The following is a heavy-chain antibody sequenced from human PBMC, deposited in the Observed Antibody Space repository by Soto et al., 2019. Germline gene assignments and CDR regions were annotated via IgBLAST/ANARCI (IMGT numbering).Heavy chain of an antibody. CDR3: AKGPHDCSGGSCYSDFFLPFDY. Sequence: GGSLRLSCAASGFTFSSYGMHWVRQAPGKGLEWVAVISYDGSNQYYADSVKGRFTISRDNSKNTLYLQMNSLRAEDTAVYYCAKGPHDCSGGSCYSDFFLPFDYWGQGTLVTVSS. CDR1: GFTFSSYG. CDR2: ISYDGSNQ. D-gene: IGHD2-15*01. J-gene: IGHJ4*02. V-gene: IGHV3-30*18.